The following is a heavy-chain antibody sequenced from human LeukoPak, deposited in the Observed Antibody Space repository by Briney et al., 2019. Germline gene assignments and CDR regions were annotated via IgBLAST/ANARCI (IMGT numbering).Heavy chain of an antibody. CDR3: ARSTIFPRAFDY. CDR1: GGSISSYY. Sequence: SETLSLTCTVSGGSISSYYWSWIRQPPGKGLEWIGYIYYSGSTNYNPSLKSRVTISVDTSKNQFSLKLSSVTAADTAVYYCARSTIFPRAFDYWGQGTLATVSS. J-gene: IGHJ4*02. V-gene: IGHV4-59*08. CDR2: IYYSGST. D-gene: IGHD3-3*01.